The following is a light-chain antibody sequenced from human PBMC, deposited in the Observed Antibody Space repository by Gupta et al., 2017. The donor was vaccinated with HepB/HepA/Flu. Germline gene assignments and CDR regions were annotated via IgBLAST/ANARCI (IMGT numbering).Light chain of an antibody. Sequence: QAGLTQPPSVSKGLRQTATFTCTGNSNNVGNQGAAWLQQHQGHPPKLLFYRNSNRPSGISERFSASRSGNTASLTIIGLQPEDEADYYCAAWDSSRSEVVFGGGTRLTVL. CDR1: SNNVGNQG. J-gene: IGLJ3*02. V-gene: IGLV10-54*04. CDR2: RNS. CDR3: AAWDSSRSEVV.